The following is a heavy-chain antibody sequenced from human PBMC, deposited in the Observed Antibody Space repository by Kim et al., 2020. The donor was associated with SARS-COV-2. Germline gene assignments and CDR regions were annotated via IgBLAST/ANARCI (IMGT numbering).Heavy chain of an antibody. Sequence: SETLSLTCAVSGDSISSNNWWSWVRQPPGKGLAWIGEISHSGNVNYNPSIKSRVTILLDRSKNEFSLKLRSVTAADTGVYYCAREYSNRSSSPFDSWGQGTLLTV. D-gene: IGHD6-13*01. CDR3: AREYSNRSSSPFDS. V-gene: IGHV4-4*02. CDR2: ISHSGNV. CDR1: GDSISSNNW. J-gene: IGHJ4*02.